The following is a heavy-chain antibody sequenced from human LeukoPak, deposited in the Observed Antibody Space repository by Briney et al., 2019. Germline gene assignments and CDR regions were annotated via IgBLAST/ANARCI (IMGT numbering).Heavy chain of an antibody. CDR2: IYYSGST. CDR3: ARDWGRDSLDY. CDR1: GGSISSSSYY. Sequence: SETLSLTCTVSGGSISSSSYYWGWIRQPPGKGLEWIATIYYSGSTYYTPSLKSRVTISVDTSKNQFSLKLSSVTAADTAVYYCARDWGRDSLDYWGQGTLVTVSS. J-gene: IGHJ4*02. V-gene: IGHV4-39*07. D-gene: IGHD3-16*01.